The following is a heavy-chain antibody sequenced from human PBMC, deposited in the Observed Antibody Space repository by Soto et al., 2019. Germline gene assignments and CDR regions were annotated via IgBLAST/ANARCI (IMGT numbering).Heavy chain of an antibody. CDR1: GFSLSTYT. CDR2: IFGSSGKT. J-gene: IGHJ4*02. V-gene: IGHV3-23*01. CDR3: AKDRQPDGIWTFDY. D-gene: IGHD3-9*01. Sequence: LRLSCAASGFSLSTYTMNWVRQAPGKGLEWLSGIFGSSGKTFYADSVKGRFTISKDNSKNMLFLQMDSLTAEDTAVYYCAKDRQPDGIWTFDYWGQGTLVTVSS.